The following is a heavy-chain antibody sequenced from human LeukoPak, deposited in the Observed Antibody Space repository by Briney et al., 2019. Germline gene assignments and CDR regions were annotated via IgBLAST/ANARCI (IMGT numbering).Heavy chain of an antibody. V-gene: IGHV4-39*07. D-gene: IGHD1-26*01. CDR2: LYSTGST. CDR3: AREGRGSYYGGVSDY. J-gene: IGHJ4*02. CDR1: GGSIATYY. Sequence: PSETLSLTCTVSGGSIATYYWGWIRQPPGKGLEWIGSLYSTGSTYYNPSLKSRVTISVDTSKNRFSLNLISVTAADTAVYYCAREGRGSYYGGVSDYWGQGTLVTVSS.